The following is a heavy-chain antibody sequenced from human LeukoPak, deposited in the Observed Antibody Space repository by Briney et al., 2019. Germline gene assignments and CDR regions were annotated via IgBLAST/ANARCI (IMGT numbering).Heavy chain of an antibody. Sequence: PSETLSLTCAVYGGSFSGCYWSWIRQPPGKGLEWIGEINHSGSTNYNPSLKSRVTISVDTSKNQFSLKLSSVTAADTAVYYCARGPLLYCSSTSCWYYYYYYMDVWGKGTTVTVSS. J-gene: IGHJ6*03. CDR2: INHSGST. CDR3: ARGPLLYCSSTSCWYYYYYYMDV. CDR1: GGSFSGCY. D-gene: IGHD2-2*01. V-gene: IGHV4-34*01.